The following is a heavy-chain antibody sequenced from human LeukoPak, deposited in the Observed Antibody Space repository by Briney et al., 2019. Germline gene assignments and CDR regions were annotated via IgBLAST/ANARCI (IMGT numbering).Heavy chain of an antibody. D-gene: IGHD3-22*01. CDR2: ISSSGST. Sequence: SETLSLTCTVSGDSISNYYWSWIRQPAGKGLEWIGRISSSGSTNYNPSLKSRVTISVDTSKNQFSLKLSSVTAADTAVYYCASRSFYDSSGYYSPWGQGTMVTVSS. CDR1: GDSISNYY. CDR3: ASRSFYDSSGYYSP. V-gene: IGHV4-4*07. J-gene: IGHJ3*01.